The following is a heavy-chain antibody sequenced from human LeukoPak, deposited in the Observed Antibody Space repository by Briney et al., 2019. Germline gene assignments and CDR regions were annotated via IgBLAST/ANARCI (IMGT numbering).Heavy chain of an antibody. V-gene: IGHV1-69*05. CDR2: IIPIFGTA. D-gene: IGHD3-22*01. CDR1: GGTFSSYA. CDR3: ARKSEYYDSSGYSSWFDY. J-gene: IGHJ4*02. Sequence: SVKVSCKASGGTFSSYAISWVRQAPGQGLEWMGGIIPIFGTANYAQKFKGRVTITTDESTSTAYMELSSLRSEDTAVYYCARKSEYYDSSGYSSWFDYWGQGTLVTVSS.